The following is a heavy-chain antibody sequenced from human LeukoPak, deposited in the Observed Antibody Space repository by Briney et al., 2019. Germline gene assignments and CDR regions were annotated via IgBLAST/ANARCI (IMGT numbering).Heavy chain of an antibody. V-gene: IGHV3-30*02. D-gene: IGHD3-10*01. Sequence: PGGSLRLSCAASGFTFSNYGMHWVRQAPGKGLEWLAFIRYDESDKYYADSVKGRFTISRDNSRNTLYLQVNSLRVEDTAVYYCAKGRNYGSGSSTPHYDYWGQGTLVIVSS. CDR1: GFTFSNYG. CDR3: AKGRNYGSGSSTPHYDY. CDR2: IRYDESDK. J-gene: IGHJ4*02.